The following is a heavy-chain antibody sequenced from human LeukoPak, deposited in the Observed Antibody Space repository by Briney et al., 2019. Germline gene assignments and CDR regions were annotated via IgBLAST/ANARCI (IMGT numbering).Heavy chain of an antibody. CDR1: GFTFSAYT. CDR3: ARADIVVVESAIYYFDD. D-gene: IGHD2-2*01. J-gene: IGHJ4*02. CDR2: IRSSGYL. V-gene: IGHV3-21*01. Sequence: GESLRLSCAASGFTFSAYTMNWVRQAPGKGLEWVSSIRSSGYLYYSDSVKGRFTISRDNAKNSLYLQMNSLRAEDTAVYYCARADIVVVESAIYYFDDWGQGTRVTVSS.